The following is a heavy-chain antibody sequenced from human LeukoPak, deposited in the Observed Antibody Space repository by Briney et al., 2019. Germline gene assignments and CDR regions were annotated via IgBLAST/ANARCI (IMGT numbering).Heavy chain of an antibody. D-gene: IGHD3-9*01. J-gene: IGHJ4*02. Sequence: ASVKVSCKASGGTFSCYAISWVRQAPGHGLEWMGWINPNSGGTYYAQTFQGRVTMTRDTSISTAYMELSRLRSDDTAVFYCARVAHNYDILTGYYPYLDYFDFWGQGTLVTVSS. CDR3: ARVAHNYDILTGYYPYLDYFDF. CDR2: INPNSGGT. CDR1: GGTFSCYA. V-gene: IGHV1-2*02.